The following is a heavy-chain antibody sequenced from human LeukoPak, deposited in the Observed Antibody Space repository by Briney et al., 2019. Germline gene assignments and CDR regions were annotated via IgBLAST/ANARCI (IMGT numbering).Heavy chain of an antibody. CDR2: IYYSGST. Sequence: SETLSLTCTVSGGSISTTGHYWAWIRQPPGKGLEWIASIYYSGSTYYNSSLKSRVTISVDTSRNQFSLKLSSVTAADTALYYCASDKGYSNNYFDYWGQGTLVTVSS. D-gene: IGHD6-13*01. CDR3: ASDKGYSNNYFDY. V-gene: IGHV4-39*01. CDR1: GGSISTTGHY. J-gene: IGHJ4*03.